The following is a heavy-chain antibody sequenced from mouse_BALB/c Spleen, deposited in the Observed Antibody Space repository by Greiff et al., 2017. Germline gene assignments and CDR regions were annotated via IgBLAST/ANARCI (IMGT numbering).Heavy chain of an antibody. Sequence: EVQLQQSGPGLVKPSQSLSLTCSVTGYSITSGYYWNWIRQFPGNKLEWMGYISYDGSNNYNPSLKNRISITRDTSKNQFFLKLNSVTTEDTATYYCAPSITTVYAMDYWGQGTSVTVSS. CDR2: ISYDGSN. J-gene: IGHJ4*01. D-gene: IGHD1-1*01. CDR3: APSITTVYAMDY. CDR1: GYSITSGYY. V-gene: IGHV3-6*02.